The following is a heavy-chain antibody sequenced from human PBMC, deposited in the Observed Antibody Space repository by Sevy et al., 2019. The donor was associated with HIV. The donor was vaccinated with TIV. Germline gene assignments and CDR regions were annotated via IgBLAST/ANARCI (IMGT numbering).Heavy chain of an antibody. CDR1: GFPFSGYD. CDR2: ISSSSNFV. Sequence: GGSLRLSCTASGFPFSGYDMNWVRQAPGQGLEWISSISSSSNFVYRADSMKGRFTISRDNAKNSLFLQMNSLTVEDTAVYYCARDRGVPRTRGSYQYGIDVCGQGTTVTVSS. J-gene: IGHJ6*02. D-gene: IGHD3-16*01. V-gene: IGHV3-21*06. CDR3: ARDRGVPRTRGSYQYGIDV.